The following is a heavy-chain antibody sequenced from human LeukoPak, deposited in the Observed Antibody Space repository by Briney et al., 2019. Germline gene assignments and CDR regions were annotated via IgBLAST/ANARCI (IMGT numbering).Heavy chain of an antibody. Sequence: GGSLRLSCAASGFTFSSYGMHWVRQAPGKGLEWVAVISYDGSNKYYADSVKGRFTISRDNSKNTLYLQMNSLRAEDTAVYYCARDRIAVAGIFDYFDYWGQGTLVTVSS. V-gene: IGHV3-30*03. CDR1: GFTFSSYG. CDR3: ARDRIAVAGIFDYFDY. CDR2: ISYDGSNK. D-gene: IGHD6-19*01. J-gene: IGHJ4*02.